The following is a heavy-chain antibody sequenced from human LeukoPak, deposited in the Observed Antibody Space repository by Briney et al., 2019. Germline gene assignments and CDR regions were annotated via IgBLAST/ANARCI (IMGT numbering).Heavy chain of an antibody. J-gene: IGHJ4*02. V-gene: IGHV4-39*01. Sequence: PSETLSLTCTVSGGFIGSSSFYWAWIRQTPGKGLGWIGSLAYSGSTYYKSSLKSRVTLSVDAAKNQFSLNLTSVTAADTALFYCVSSTSYYYDTSGYFEYWGQGILVTVSS. CDR3: VSSTSYYYDTSGYFEY. D-gene: IGHD3-22*01. CDR1: GGFIGSSSFY. CDR2: LAYSGST.